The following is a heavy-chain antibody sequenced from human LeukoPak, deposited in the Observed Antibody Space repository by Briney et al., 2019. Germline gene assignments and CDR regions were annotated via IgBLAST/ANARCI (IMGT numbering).Heavy chain of an antibody. V-gene: IGHV4-30-4*01. J-gene: IGHJ3*02. CDR3: ARGYCSGGTCYDAFDI. CDR1: GGSISRGDYY. Sequence: SETLSLTCTVSGGSISRGDYYWGWIRQPPGKGLEWIGHIYYSGSTYYNPSLRSRVFVSIDTSESQFSLKLSSVTAADTAVYYCARGYCSGGTCYDAFDIWGQGTMVTVSS. CDR2: IYYSGST. D-gene: IGHD2-15*01.